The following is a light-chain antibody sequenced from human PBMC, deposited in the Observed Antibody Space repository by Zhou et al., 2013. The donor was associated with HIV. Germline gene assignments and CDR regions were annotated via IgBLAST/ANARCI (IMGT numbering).Light chain of an antibody. J-gene: IGKJ2*01. CDR3: HQYGSSPQT. Sequence: ETVLTQSPDTLSLSPGERATLSCRASQSVSSSHLAWYQQKPGQAPRLLIYGASSRATDIPDRFSGSGSGTDFTLTISRLEPEDSALYFCHQYGSSPQTFGQGTKLEIK. V-gene: IGKV3-20*01. CDR1: QSVSSSH. CDR2: GAS.